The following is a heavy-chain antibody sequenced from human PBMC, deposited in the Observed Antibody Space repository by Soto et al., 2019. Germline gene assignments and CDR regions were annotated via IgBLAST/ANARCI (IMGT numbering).Heavy chain of an antibody. CDR3: ARTAKNWFDP. D-gene: IGHD2-21*02. CDR1: GDSISSGAFY. J-gene: IGHJ5*02. CDR2: IYYRGST. V-gene: IGHV4-31*03. Sequence: SETLSLTCTVSGDSISSGAFYWSWIRQHPGKGLEWLGYIYYRGSTYYSPSLKSRLIISIDTSKNQFSLRLSSVTAADTAVYYCARTAKNWFDPWGQGTPVTVSS.